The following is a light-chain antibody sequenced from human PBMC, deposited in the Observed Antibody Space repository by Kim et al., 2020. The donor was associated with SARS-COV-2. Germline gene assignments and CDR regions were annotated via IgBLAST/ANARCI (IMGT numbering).Light chain of an antibody. CDR3: QSYDSSWV. CDR1: RVSITSNY. J-gene: IGLJ3*02. V-gene: IGLV6-57*03. Sequence: PGYTVTSSCPRSRVSITSNYVQWYQPRPGSAPTTVIYEDHQRPSGVPDRFSGSIDSSSNSASLTISGLKTEDEADYYCQSYDSSWVFGGGTQLTVL. CDR2: EDH.